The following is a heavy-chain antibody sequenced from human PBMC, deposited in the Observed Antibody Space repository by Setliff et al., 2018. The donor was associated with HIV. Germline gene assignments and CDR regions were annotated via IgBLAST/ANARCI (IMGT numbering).Heavy chain of an antibody. CDR1: GFTFNKFH. V-gene: IGHV1-2*02. J-gene: IGHJ4*02. D-gene: IGHD4-4*01. Sequence: ASVKVSCKASGFTFNKFHIQWVRQAPGQGLEWMGWINVDSGGTNYVQKFQGRVTMTWDTSISTAYMDLSSLRSEDTAVYYCTTTYVRDDYNFDFWGQGSLVTVSS. CDR2: INVDSGGT. CDR3: TTTYVRDDYNFDF.